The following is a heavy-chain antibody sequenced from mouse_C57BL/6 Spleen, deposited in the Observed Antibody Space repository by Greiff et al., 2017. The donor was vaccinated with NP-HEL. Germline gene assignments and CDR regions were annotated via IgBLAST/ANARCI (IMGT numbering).Heavy chain of an antibody. D-gene: IGHD1-1*01. J-gene: IGHJ4*01. Sequence: VQLQQSGAELVRPGVSVKLSCTASGFNIKDYYMHWVKQRPEQGLEWIGRIDPEDGDTEYAPKFQGKATMTADTSSNTAYLQLSSLTSEDTAVYYCTTTGSSPSYAMDYWGQGTSVTVSS. CDR2: IDPEDGDT. V-gene: IGHV14-1*01. CDR1: GFNIKDYY. CDR3: TTTGSSPSYAMDY.